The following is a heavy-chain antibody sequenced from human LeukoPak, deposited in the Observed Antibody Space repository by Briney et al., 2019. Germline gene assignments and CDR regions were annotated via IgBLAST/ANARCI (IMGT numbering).Heavy chain of an antibody. CDR1: GYTLTELS. Sequence: ASVKVSCKVSGYTLTELSMHWVRQAPGKGLEWMGGFDPEDGETIYAQKFQGRVTMTEDTSTDTAYMELSSLRSEDTAVYYCATERLWFGELSRRGGKMPFDYWGQGTLVTVSS. V-gene: IGHV1-24*01. D-gene: IGHD3-10*01. CDR2: FDPEDGET. J-gene: IGHJ4*02. CDR3: ATERLWFGELSRRGGKMPFDY.